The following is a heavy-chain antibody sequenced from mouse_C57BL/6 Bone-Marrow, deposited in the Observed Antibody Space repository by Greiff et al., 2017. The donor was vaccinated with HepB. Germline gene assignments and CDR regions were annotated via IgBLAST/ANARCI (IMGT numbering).Heavy chain of an antibody. CDR3: ARRDYGSSYGFAY. CDR1: GYTFTSYD. J-gene: IGHJ3*01. Sequence: VKLQESGPELVKPGASVKLSCKASGYTFTSYDINWVKQRPGQGLEWIGWIYPRDGSTKYNEKFKGKATLTVDTSSSTAYMELHSLTSEDSAVYFCARRDYGSSYGFAYWGQGTLVTVSA. D-gene: IGHD1-1*01. V-gene: IGHV1-85*01. CDR2: IYPRDGST.